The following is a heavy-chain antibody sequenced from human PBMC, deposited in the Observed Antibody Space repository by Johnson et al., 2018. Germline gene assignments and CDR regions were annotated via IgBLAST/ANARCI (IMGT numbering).Heavy chain of an antibody. D-gene: IGHD5-12*01. Sequence: QVQLVQSGAEVKKPGSSVKVSCKASGGTFNIYAISWVRQAPGLRLEWMGRIVPIFGTANYAQKFQGRVTLTADESTGTAYRELSSRRSEDTAVYYCATDGLRATTNSYSGMDVWGQGTTVIVSS. CDR3: ATDGLRATTNSYSGMDV. J-gene: IGHJ6*02. CDR2: IVPIFGTA. V-gene: IGHV1-69*18. CDR1: GGTFNIYA.